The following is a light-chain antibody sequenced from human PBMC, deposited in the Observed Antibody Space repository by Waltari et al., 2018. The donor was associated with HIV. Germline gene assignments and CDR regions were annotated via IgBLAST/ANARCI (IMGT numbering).Light chain of an antibody. CDR3: CSYAGSSTYV. CDR2: DVS. Sequence: QSALTQSASVSGSPGQSLPISCTGPSSAVGGYNYVSWYQQHPGKPPQLMIYDVSKRPSGVSNRFSGSKSGNTASLTISVLQAEDEADYYCCSYAGSSTYVFGTGTKVTVL. J-gene: IGLJ1*01. CDR1: SSAVGGYNY. V-gene: IGLV2-23*02.